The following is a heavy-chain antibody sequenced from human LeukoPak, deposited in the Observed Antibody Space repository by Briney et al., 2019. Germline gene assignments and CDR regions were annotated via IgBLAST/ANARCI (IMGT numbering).Heavy chain of an antibody. D-gene: IGHD6-13*01. CDR1: GGSISSYY. J-gene: IGHJ4*02. V-gene: IGHV4-59*04. CDR3: AKTGIAAAEA. Sequence: SETLSLTCTVSGGSISSYYWSWIRQPPGKGLEWIGSIYHSGSTYYNPSLKSRVTISVDTSKNQFPLKLSSVTAADTAVYYCAKTGIAAAEAWGQGTLVTVSS. CDR2: IYHSGST.